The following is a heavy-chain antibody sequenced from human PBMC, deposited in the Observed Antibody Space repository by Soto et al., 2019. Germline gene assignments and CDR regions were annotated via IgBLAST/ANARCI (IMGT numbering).Heavy chain of an antibody. Sequence: PGESLKISCKGPGYSFAGYWITWVRQKPGKGLEWMGRIDPSDSQTYYSPSFRGHVTISVTKSITTVFLQWSSLRASDTAMYYCARQIYGSDTGPNFQYYFDSWGQGTPVTVSS. CDR1: GYSFAGYW. D-gene: IGHD5-18*01. CDR3: ARQIYGSDTGPNFQYYFDS. V-gene: IGHV5-10-1*01. CDR2: IDPSDSQT. J-gene: IGHJ4*02.